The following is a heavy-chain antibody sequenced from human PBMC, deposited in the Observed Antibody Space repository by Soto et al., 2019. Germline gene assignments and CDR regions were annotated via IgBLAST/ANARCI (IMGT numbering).Heavy chain of an antibody. CDR2: ISTTSFTI. CDR1: GFRFSTYN. Sequence: GGSLRLSCAASGFRFSTYNMDWVCQAPGKGPEWIAHISTTSFTIYYADSVKGRFTISRDNDRNSLYLEMNSLRDEDTAVYYCARDRCYDGTCYSASDSWGQGTLVTVSS. J-gene: IGHJ5*01. D-gene: IGHD2-15*01. V-gene: IGHV3-48*02. CDR3: ARDRCYDGTCYSASDS.